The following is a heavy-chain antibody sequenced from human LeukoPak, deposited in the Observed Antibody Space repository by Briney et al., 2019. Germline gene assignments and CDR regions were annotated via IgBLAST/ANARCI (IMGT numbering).Heavy chain of an antibody. J-gene: IGHJ4*02. V-gene: IGHV1-69*13. CDR1: GGTFSSYA. Sequence: ASVTVSCTASGGTFSSYAISWVRQAPGQGLEWMGGIIPIFGTANYAQKFQGRVTITADESTSTAYMELSSLRSEDTAVYYCARGPEMATAFDYWGQGTLVTVSS. CDR2: IIPIFGTA. CDR3: ARGPEMATAFDY. D-gene: IGHD5-24*01.